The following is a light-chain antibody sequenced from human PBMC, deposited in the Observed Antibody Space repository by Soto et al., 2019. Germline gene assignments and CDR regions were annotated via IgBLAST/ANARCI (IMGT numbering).Light chain of an antibody. CDR2: AAS. CDR3: QQYHSYWT. V-gene: IGKV1-39*01. Sequence: DIQMTQSPSSLSASVGDRVTITCRASQSIRSDLNWYQQKPGKAPNLLIYAASSLQSGVPSRFSGSGSGTEFSLTIRALQPEDFATYYCQQYHSYWTFGQGTKV. J-gene: IGKJ1*01. CDR1: QSIRSD.